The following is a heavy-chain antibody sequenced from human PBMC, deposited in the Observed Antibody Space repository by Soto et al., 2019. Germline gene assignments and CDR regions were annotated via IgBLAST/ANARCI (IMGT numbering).Heavy chain of an antibody. J-gene: IGHJ4*02. Sequence: QVQLVQSGAEVKKPGASVKVSCKASGYTFSNYDISWVRQAPGHGLEWMGWISGYNGNTNYAQKLQGRVTMTTDTSTSTASLELRSLRSDDTAVYYCARDSSGRSKGFDYWGQGTLVTVSS. CDR3: ARDSSGRSKGFDY. V-gene: IGHV1-18*01. CDR1: GYTFSNYD. CDR2: ISGYNGNT. D-gene: IGHD6-19*01.